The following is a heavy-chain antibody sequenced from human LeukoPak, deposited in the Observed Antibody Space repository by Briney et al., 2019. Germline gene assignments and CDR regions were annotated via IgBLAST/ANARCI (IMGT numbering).Heavy chain of an antibody. CDR1: GFTFDDYA. V-gene: IGHV3-9*01. D-gene: IGHD6-19*01. Sequence: PGRSLRLSCAASGFTFDDYAVHWVRQAPGKGLEWVSGISWNSGSIGYADSVKGRFTISRDNAKNSLYLQMNSLRAEDTALYYCAKEQMAGAFDYWGQRTLVTVSS. CDR2: ISWNSGSI. J-gene: IGHJ4*02. CDR3: AKEQMAGAFDY.